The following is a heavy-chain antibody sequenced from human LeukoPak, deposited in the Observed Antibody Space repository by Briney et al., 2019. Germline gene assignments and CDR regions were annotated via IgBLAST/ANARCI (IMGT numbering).Heavy chain of an antibody. V-gene: IGHV3-23*01. CDR3: AGSNDADYYYYYMDV. CDR1: GFTFSSYG. Sequence: PGGSLRLFCAASGFTFSSYGMSWVRQAPGKGLEWVSAISGSGGSTYYADSVKGRFTISRDNSKNTLYLQMNSLRAEDTAVYYCAGSNDADYYYYYMDVWGKGTTVTVSS. CDR2: ISGSGGST. D-gene: IGHD1-1*01. J-gene: IGHJ6*03.